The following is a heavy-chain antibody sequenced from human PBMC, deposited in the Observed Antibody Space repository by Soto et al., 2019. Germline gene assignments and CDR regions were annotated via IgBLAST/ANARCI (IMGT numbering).Heavy chain of an antibody. J-gene: IGHJ4*02. CDR2: ISGSGGTA. D-gene: IGHD1-1*01. CDR1: GFTFSSYA. V-gene: IGHV3-23*01. CDR3: AKGPGQNWNVDY. Sequence: EVQLLESGGGSVQPGGSLRLSCAASGFTFSSYAMHWVRRPPGKGMEWVSSISGSGGTAYYAASVKGRFSISRDSLVNTLYLQMNSLRAEDTAVYYCAKGPGQNWNVDYWGQGTGVTLSP.